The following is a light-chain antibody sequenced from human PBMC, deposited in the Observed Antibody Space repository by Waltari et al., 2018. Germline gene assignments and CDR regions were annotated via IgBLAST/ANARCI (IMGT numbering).Light chain of an antibody. CDR3: CSHAGSTTFVV. CDR1: NSDVGAYNY. V-gene: IGLV2-23*02. Sequence: QSALTQPASVSGSPGQSITISCIGTNSDVGAYNYVSWYQQHPGKAPKLLIYDVTKWPSGVSNRFSGAKSGNTASLTISGLQAEDEADYYCCSHAGSTTFVVFGGGTKLTVL. CDR2: DVT. J-gene: IGLJ2*01.